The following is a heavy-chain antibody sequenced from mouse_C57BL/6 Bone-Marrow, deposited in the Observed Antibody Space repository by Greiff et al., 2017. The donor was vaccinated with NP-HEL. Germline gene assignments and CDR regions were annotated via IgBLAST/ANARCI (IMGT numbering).Heavy chain of an antibody. D-gene: IGHD3-1*01. CDR2: IDPNSGGT. CDR3: AREGYT. J-gene: IGHJ2*01. Sequence: QVQLQQPGAELVKPGASVKLSCKASGYTFTSYWMHCVKQRPGRGLEWIGRIDPNSGGTKYNEKFKCKATLTVDKPSSTAYMPLSSLTSEDSAVYYCAREGYTWGQGTTLTVSS. CDR1: GYTFTSYW. V-gene: IGHV1-72*01.